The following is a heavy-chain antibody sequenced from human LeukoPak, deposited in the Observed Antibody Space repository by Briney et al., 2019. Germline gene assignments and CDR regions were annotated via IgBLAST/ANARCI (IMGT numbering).Heavy chain of an antibody. Sequence: GESLKISCKVSGYTFTSYWIGWVRQMPGRGLEWMGVIYPGDSDTTYSPSFQGKVTISADKSISTAYLQWSSLKASDTAMYYCARGPYYGSGSYYMNYWGQGTLVTVSS. CDR2: IYPGDSDT. J-gene: IGHJ4*02. D-gene: IGHD3-10*01. V-gene: IGHV5-51*01. CDR3: ARGPYYGSGSYYMNY. CDR1: GYTFTSYW.